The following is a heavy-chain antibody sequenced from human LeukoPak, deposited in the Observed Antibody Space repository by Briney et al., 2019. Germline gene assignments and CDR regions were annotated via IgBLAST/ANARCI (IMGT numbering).Heavy chain of an antibody. J-gene: IGHJ4*02. D-gene: IGHD5-18*01. V-gene: IGHV3-30*18. CDR3: AKDRGRAHSYGSFDY. Sequence: TGRSLRLSCAASGFTFSSYGMHWVRRAPGKGLEWVAVISYDGSNKYYADSVKGRFTISRDNSKNTLYLQMNSLRAEDTAVYYCAKDRGRAHSYGSFDYWGQGTLVTVSS. CDR1: GFTFSSYG. CDR2: ISYDGSNK.